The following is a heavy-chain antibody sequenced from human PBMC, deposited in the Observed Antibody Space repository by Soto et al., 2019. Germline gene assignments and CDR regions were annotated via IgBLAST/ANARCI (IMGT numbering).Heavy chain of an antibody. Sequence: EVQLLESGGGLVQPGGSLRLSCAASGFTFSSSAMSWVRQAPGKGLEWVSAISSNGGATYYADSVKGRFTISRDNSKNTLFLQMNSLRSEDTAVFYCAHIGASSSTDYWGQGTLVTVSS. V-gene: IGHV3-23*01. CDR3: AHIGASSSTDY. J-gene: IGHJ4*02. CDR1: GFTFSSSA. CDR2: ISSNGGAT. D-gene: IGHD6-6*01.